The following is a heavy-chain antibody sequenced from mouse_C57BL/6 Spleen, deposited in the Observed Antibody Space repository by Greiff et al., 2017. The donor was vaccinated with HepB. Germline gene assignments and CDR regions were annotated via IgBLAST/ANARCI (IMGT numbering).Heavy chain of an antibody. V-gene: IGHV5-17*01. CDR2: ISSGSSTI. D-gene: IGHD2-3*01. Sequence: EVKLVESGGGLVKPGGSLKLSCAASGFTFSDYGMHWVRQAPEKGLEWVAYISSGSSTIYYADTVKGRFTISRDNAKNTLFLQMTSLRSEDTAMYYCARHDGYFYYYAMDYWGQGTSVTVSS. CDR3: ARHDGYFYYYAMDY. CDR1: GFTFSDYG. J-gene: IGHJ4*01.